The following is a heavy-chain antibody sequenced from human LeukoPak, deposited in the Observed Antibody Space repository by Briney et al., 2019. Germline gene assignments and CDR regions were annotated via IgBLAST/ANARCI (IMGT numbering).Heavy chain of an antibody. CDR1: GFTFSNAW. J-gene: IGHJ4*02. CDR3: TTVGYDY. V-gene: IGHV3-15*07. Sequence: GSLRLSCAASGFTFSNAWMNWVRQAPGKGLEWVSRIKSKTDGGTTDYAAPVKGRFTISRDDSKNTLYLQMNSLKTEDTAVYYCTTVGYDYWGQGTLVTVSS. D-gene: IGHD6-13*01. CDR2: IKSKTDGGTT.